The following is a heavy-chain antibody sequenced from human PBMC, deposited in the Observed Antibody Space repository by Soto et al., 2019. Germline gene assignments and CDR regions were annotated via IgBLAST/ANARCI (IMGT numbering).Heavy chain of an antibody. V-gene: IGHV3-23*01. Sequence: GGSLRLSCAASGFTFSNYAMSWVRQAPGKGLEWVSAISGSGGSTYYADSVEGRFTISRDNSKNTLYLQMNSLRAEDTAVYYCAKDRGPNSSGWYGDFDYWGQGTLVTVSS. CDR2: ISGSGGST. CDR3: AKDRGPNSSGWYGDFDY. D-gene: IGHD6-19*01. CDR1: GFTFSNYA. J-gene: IGHJ4*02.